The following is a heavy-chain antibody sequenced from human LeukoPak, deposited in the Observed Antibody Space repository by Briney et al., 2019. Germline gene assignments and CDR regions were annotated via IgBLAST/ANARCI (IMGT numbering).Heavy chain of an antibody. CDR1: GGSVSSTSYY. Sequence: TSETLSLTCTVSGGSVSSTSYYWGWIRQPPGKGLEWIGNIYYSGSTSYNPSLKSRVTISVDTSRNQFSLKLTPVTAADTAVYYCAREGSGAGQDYWGQGTLVTVSS. CDR3: AREGSGAGQDY. CDR2: IYYSGST. V-gene: IGHV4-39*02. D-gene: IGHD1-26*01. J-gene: IGHJ4*02.